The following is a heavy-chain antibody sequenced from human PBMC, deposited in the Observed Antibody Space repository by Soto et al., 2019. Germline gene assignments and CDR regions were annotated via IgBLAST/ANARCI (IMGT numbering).Heavy chain of an antibody. CDR3: AKEKGAPETAFDI. V-gene: IGHV3-23*01. CDR1: GFTFSSYA. CDR2: ISGSGGST. Sequence: GESLKISCAASGFTFSSYAMSWVRQAPGKGLEWVSAISGSGGSTYYADSVKGRFTISRDNSKNTLYLQMNSLRAEDTAVYYCAKEKGAPETAFDIWGQGTMVTVSS. J-gene: IGHJ3*02.